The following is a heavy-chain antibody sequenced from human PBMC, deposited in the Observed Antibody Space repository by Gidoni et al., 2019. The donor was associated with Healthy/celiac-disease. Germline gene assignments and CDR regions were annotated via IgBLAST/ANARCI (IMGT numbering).Heavy chain of an antibody. CDR3: ARDRLQLIRSGWFDP. CDR2: IYYSGST. J-gene: IGHJ5*02. CDR1: GGSISSYY. V-gene: IGHV4-59*01. D-gene: IGHD5-12*01. Sequence: QVQLQESGPGLVKPSETLSLTCTVSGGSISSYYWSWIRQPPGKGLEWIGYIYYSGSTNYNPSLKSRVTISVDTSKNQFSLKLSSVTAADTAVYYCARDRLQLIRSGWFDPWGQGTLVTVSS.